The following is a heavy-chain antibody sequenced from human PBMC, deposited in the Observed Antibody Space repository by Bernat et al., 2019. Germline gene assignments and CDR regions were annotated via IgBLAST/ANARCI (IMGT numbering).Heavy chain of an antibody. D-gene: IGHD5-12*01. Sequence: QVQLVESGGGVVQTERSQRLSCAASGFTFSSYGMHWVRQAPGKGLEWVAVISYDGSNKYYADSVKGRFTISRDNSKNTLYLQMNSLRAEDTTVYYCAKDLGYSGYEEVSGAFDIWGQGTMVTVSS. CDR2: ISYDGSNK. CDR1: GFTFSSYG. CDR3: AKDLGYSGYEEVSGAFDI. V-gene: IGHV3-30*18. J-gene: IGHJ3*02.